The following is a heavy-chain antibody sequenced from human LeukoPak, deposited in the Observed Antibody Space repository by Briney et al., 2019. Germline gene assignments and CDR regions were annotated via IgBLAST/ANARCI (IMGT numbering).Heavy chain of an antibody. J-gene: IGHJ4*02. CDR1: GGTFSSYA. V-gene: IGHV1-18*01. D-gene: IGHD5-12*01. CDR2: ISAYNGNT. CDR3: ARARMVATSDFDY. Sequence: GASVKVSCKASGGTFSSYAISWVRQAPGQGLEWMGWISAYNGNTNYAQKLQGRVTLTTDTSTSTAYMELRSLRSDDTAVYYCARARMVATSDFDYWGQGTLVTVSS.